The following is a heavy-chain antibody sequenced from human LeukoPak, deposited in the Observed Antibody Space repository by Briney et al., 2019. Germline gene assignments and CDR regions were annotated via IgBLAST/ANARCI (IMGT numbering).Heavy chain of an antibody. V-gene: IGHV3-23*01. D-gene: IGHD6-13*01. Sequence: GGSLRLSCAASGFIFRSYAMSWVRQAPGKGLEWVSSIDDGGNTYYADSVRGRFTISRDNSKNTLFLQLNSLGGEDTAVYHCATGGISTAGLDYWGQGTPVTVSS. CDR1: GFIFRSYA. CDR3: ATGGISTAGLDY. CDR2: IDDGGNT. J-gene: IGHJ4*02.